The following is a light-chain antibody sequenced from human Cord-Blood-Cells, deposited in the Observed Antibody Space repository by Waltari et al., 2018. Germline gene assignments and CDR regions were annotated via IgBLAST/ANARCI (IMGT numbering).Light chain of an antibody. CDR1: QSISSY. J-gene: IGKJ5*01. Sequence: DIQMTQSPSSLSASVGDRVTITCRASQSISSYLNWYQQKPGKAPKLLIYAASSLQSGVPSSFSGSGSVTDFTPTISSLQPEDFATYYCQQSYSTPITFGQGTRLEIK. CDR2: AAS. V-gene: IGKV1-39*01. CDR3: QQSYSTPIT.